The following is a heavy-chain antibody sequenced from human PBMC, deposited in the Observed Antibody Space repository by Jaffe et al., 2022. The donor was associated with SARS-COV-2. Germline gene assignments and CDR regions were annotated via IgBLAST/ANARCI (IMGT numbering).Heavy chain of an antibody. V-gene: IGHV4-59*01. D-gene: IGHD3-10*01. CDR1: GGSISSYY. CDR2: IYYSGST. J-gene: IGHJ6*02. Sequence: QVQLQESGPGLVKPSETLSLTCTVSGGSISSYYWSWIRQPPGKGLEWIGYIYYSGSTNYNPSLKSRVTISVDTSKNQFSLKLSSVTAADTAVYYCAREWGWFGSRDYYYGMDVWGQGTTVTVSS. CDR3: AREWGWFGSRDYYYGMDV.